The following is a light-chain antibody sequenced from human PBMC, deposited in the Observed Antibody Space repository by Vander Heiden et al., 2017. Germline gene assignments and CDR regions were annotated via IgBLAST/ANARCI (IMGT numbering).Light chain of an antibody. Sequence: QSALTQPPSASGSPGQSVTISCTGTSSDVGGYNFVSWYQQHPGKAPKLMICEVTQRPSGVPDRFSGSKSGNTASLTVSGLQAEDEADYYCISYAGSNIFVFGTGTKVTVL. V-gene: IGLV2-8*01. CDR2: EVT. CDR3: ISYAGSNIFV. CDR1: SSDVGGYNF. J-gene: IGLJ1*01.